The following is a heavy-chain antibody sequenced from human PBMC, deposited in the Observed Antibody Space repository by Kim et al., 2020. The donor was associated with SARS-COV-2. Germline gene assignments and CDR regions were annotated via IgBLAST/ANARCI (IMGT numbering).Heavy chain of an antibody. CDR2: ISAYNGNT. D-gene: IGHD6-13*01. Sequence: ASVKVSCKASGYTFTSYGISWVRQAPGQGLEWMGWISAYNGNTNYAQKLQGRVTMTTDTSTSTAYMELRSLRSDDTAVYYCARDQSLIISSSWDSFRANYYYGMDVWGQGTTVTVSS. CDR1: GYTFTSYG. V-gene: IGHV1-18*01. CDR3: ARDQSLIISSSWDSFRANYYYGMDV. J-gene: IGHJ6*02.